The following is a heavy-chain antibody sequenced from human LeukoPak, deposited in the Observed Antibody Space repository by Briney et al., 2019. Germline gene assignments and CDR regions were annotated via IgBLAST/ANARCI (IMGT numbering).Heavy chain of an antibody. CDR3: AGGGYSSSWSYHYYYYYYMDV. J-gene: IGHJ6*03. Sequence: SVKVSCKASGGTFSSYAISWVRQAPGQGLEWMGGIIPIFGTANYAQKFQGRVTITADESTSTAYMELSSLRSEDTAVYYCAGGGYSSSWSYHYYYYYYMDVWGKGTTVTISS. CDR2: IIPIFGTA. CDR1: GGTFSSYA. V-gene: IGHV1-69*01. D-gene: IGHD6-13*01.